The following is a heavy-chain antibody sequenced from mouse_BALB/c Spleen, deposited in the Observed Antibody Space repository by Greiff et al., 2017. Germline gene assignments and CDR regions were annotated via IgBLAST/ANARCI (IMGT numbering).Heavy chain of an antibody. CDR2: ISSGGGST. D-gene: IGHD2-2*01. CDR1: GFAFSSYD. V-gene: IGHV5-12-1*01. CDR3: ASRIYYGYDAY. Sequence: EVKLVESGGGLVKPGGSLKLSCAASGFAFSSYDMSWVRQTPEKRLEWVAYISSGGGSTYYPDTVKGRFTISRDNAKNTLYLQMSSLKSEDTAMYYCASRIYYGYDAYWGQGTLVTVSA. J-gene: IGHJ3*01.